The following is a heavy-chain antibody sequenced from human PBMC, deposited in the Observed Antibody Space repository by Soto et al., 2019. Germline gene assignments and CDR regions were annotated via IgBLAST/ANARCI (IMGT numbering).Heavy chain of an antibody. CDR1: GGSISSSSYY. Sequence: SETLSLTCTVSGGSISSSSYYWGWIRQPPGKGLEWIGSIYYSGSTYYNPSLKSRVTISVDTSKNQFSLKLSSVTAADTAVYYCARDAFGYYYGMDVWGQGXTVTVSS. V-gene: IGHV4-39*02. CDR3: ARDAFGYYYGMDV. CDR2: IYYSGST. J-gene: IGHJ6*02. D-gene: IGHD3-16*01.